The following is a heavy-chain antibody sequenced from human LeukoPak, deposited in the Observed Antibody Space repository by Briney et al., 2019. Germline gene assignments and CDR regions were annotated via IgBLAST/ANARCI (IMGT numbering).Heavy chain of an antibody. CDR2: INHSGST. D-gene: IGHD1-26*01. V-gene: IGHV4-34*01. CDR1: GGSFSGYY. J-gene: IGHJ4*02. CDR3: ARDVGEYSGSYLDY. Sequence: SETLSLTCAVYGGSFSGYYWSWIRQPPGKGLEWIGEINHSGSTNYNPSLKSRVTISVDTSKNQFSLKLSSVTAADTAVYYCARDVGEYSGSYLDYWGQGTLVTVSS.